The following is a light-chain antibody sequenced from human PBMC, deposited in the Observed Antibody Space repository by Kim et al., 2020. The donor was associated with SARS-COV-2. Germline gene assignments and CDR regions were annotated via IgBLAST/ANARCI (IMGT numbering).Light chain of an antibody. V-gene: IGLV2-14*03. Sequence: QSALTQPASVSGSPGQSITISCTGTSSDVGGYDYVSWYQQHPGTAPKLMIYDVRNRPSGVSSRFSGSKSGNTASLTISGLQAEVEADYYCSSYTRNSGTLDVFGTGTKVTVL. CDR3: SSYTRNSGTLDV. CDR1: SSDVGGYDY. CDR2: DVR. J-gene: IGLJ1*01.